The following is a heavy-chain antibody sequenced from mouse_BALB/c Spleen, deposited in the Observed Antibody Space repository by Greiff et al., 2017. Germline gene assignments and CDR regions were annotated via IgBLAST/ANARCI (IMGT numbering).Heavy chain of an antibody. CDR3: ARGTGTGDYDY. CDR1: GYSITSGYY. J-gene: IGHJ2*01. Sequence: EVQLQESGPGLVKPSQSLSLTCSVTGYSITSGYYWNWIRQLPGNKLEWMGFISYNGSNNYNPSLKNRISITRDTSKNQFFLKLNTVTTEDTATYYCARGTGTGDYDYWGQGTTLTVSS. D-gene: IGHD4-1*01. V-gene: IGHV3-6*02. CDR2: ISYNGSN.